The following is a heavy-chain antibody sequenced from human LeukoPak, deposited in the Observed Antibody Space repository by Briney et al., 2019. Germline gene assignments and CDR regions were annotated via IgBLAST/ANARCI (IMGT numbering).Heavy chain of an antibody. V-gene: IGHV3-33*01. Sequence: GGSLRLSRAASGFTFSSYGMHWVRQAPGKGLEWVAVIWYDGSNKYYADSVKGRFTISRDNSKNTLYLQMNSLRAEDTAVYYCATFRFLEWPPVDYWGQGTLVTVSS. D-gene: IGHD3-3*01. CDR3: ATFRFLEWPPVDY. J-gene: IGHJ4*02. CDR1: GFTFSSYG. CDR2: IWYDGSNK.